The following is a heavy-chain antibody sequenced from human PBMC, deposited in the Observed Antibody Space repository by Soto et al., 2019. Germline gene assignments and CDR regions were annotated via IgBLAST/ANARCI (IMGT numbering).Heavy chain of an antibody. J-gene: IGHJ3*02. CDR2: IDWDDDK. CDR1: GFSLSTSGMC. V-gene: IGHV2-70*01. D-gene: IGHD3-22*01. Sequence: ESGPTLVNPTQTLTLTCTFSGFSLSTSGMCVSWIRQPPGKALEWLALIDWDDDKYYSTSLKTRLTISKDTPKNQVVLTMTNMDPVDTATYYCARIDDSSGSLAVNAFDIWGQGTMVTVSS. CDR3: ARIDDSSGSLAVNAFDI.